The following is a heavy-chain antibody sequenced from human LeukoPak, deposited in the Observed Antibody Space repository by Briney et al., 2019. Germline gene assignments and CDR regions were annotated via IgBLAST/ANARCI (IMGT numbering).Heavy chain of an antibody. J-gene: IGHJ6*03. Sequence: GASVSVSFKASGYTFTGYYIHWVRQAPGQGLEYMGWINPNSGGTNYAQKFQGRVTMTRDTSISTAYMELSRLRSDDTAVYYCARDLYQWLPSTRPRDYYYYMDVWGEGTTVTVSS. V-gene: IGHV1-2*02. D-gene: IGHD6-19*01. CDR3: ARDLYQWLPSTRPRDYYYYMDV. CDR1: GYTFTGYY. CDR2: INPNSGGT.